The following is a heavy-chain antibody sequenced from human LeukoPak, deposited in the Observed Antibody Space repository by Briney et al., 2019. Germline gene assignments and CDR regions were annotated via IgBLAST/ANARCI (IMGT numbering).Heavy chain of an antibody. Sequence: GGSLRLSCAASGFTFSSYAMHWVRQAPGKGLEYVSAISSNGGSTYYANSVKGRFTISRDNSKNTLYLQMGSLRAEDMAVYYCAKHIYAVVSIQQWGQGTLVTVSS. V-gene: IGHV3-64*01. D-gene: IGHD3-22*01. J-gene: IGHJ1*01. CDR1: GFTFSSYA. CDR2: ISSNGGST. CDR3: AKHIYAVVSIQQ.